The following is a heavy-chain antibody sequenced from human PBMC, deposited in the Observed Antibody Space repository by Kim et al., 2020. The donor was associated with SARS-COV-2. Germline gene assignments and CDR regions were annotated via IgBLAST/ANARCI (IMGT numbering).Heavy chain of an antibody. CDR3: ARQRGLDY. CDR2: INPSGGST. CDR1: GYTFTSYY. Sequence: ASVKVSCKASGYTFTSYYIHWVRQAPGQGLEWVGTINPSGGSTTYAQKFQGRVTMTRDTSTSTVYMEVSSLRSEDTAVYYCARQRGLDYWGQGTLVTVSS. D-gene: IGHD4-17*01. V-gene: IGHV1-46*01. J-gene: IGHJ4*02.